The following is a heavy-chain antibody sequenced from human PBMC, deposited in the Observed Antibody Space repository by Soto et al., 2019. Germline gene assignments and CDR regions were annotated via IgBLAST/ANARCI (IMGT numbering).Heavy chain of an antibody. J-gene: IGHJ6*02. CDR2: INPTGSYT. Sequence: GGSLRLSCAASGFTVSSNYMNWVRQAPGKGLEWISYINPTGSYTHYADSVRGRFIISRDNADNSLYLQMNSLRAEDTALYYCARGHHSMDVWGQGATVTVSS. V-gene: IGHV3-11*06. CDR3: ARGHHSMDV. CDR1: GFTVSSNY.